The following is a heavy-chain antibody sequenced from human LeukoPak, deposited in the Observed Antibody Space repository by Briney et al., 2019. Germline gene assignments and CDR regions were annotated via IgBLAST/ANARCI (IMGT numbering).Heavy chain of an antibody. D-gene: IGHD5-18*01. J-gene: IGHJ6*03. V-gene: IGHV1-46*01. CDR2: INPSGGST. CDR3: ASTAHYYYMDV. CDR1: RYTFTSYY. Sequence: ASVKVSCKASRYTFTSYYMHWVRQAPGQGLEWMGIINPSGGSTSYAQKFQGRVTMTRDMSTSTVYMELSSLRSEDTAVYYCASTAHYYYMDVWGKGTTVTVSS.